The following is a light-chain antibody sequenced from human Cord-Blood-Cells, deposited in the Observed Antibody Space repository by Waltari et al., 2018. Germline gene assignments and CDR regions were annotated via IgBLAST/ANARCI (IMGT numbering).Light chain of an antibody. CDR3: CSYAGSSTFV. Sequence: QSALTQPASVSGSPGQSITISFTGTRRDVGSYNLVSWYQQHPGKAPKLMIYEVSKRPSGVSNRFSGSKSGNTASLTISGLQAEDEADYYCCSYAGSSTFVFGGGTKLTVL. CDR2: EVS. J-gene: IGLJ2*01. V-gene: IGLV2-23*02. CDR1: RRDVGSYNL.